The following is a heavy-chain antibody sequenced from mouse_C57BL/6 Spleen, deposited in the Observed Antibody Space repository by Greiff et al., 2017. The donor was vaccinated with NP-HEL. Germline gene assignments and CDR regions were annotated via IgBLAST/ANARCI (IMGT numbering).Heavy chain of an antibody. V-gene: IGHV1-69*01. CDR2: IDPSDSYT. D-gene: IGHD2-3*01. CDR1: GYTFTSYW. Sequence: QVQLQQPGAELVMPGASVKLSCKASGYTFTSYWMHWVKQRPGQGLEWIGEIDPSDSYTNYNQKFKGKSTLTVDKSSSTSYMQLSSLTSEDSAVYYGARGGGYSRYFDYWGQGTTLTVSS. J-gene: IGHJ2*01. CDR3: ARGGGYSRYFDY.